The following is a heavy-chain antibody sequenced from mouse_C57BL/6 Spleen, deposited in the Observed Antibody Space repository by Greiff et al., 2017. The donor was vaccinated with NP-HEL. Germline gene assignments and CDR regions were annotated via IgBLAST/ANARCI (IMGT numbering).Heavy chain of an antibody. J-gene: IGHJ4*01. CDR2: ISSGSSTI. CDR1: GFTFSDYG. CDR3: ARGYYDYAHYYAMDY. Sequence: EVQLVESGGGLVKPGGSLKLSCAASGFTFSDYGMHWVRQAPEKGLEWVAYISSGSSTIYYADTVKGRFTISKDNAKNTLFLQMTSLRSEDTAMYYCARGYYDYAHYYAMDYWGQGTSVTVSS. D-gene: IGHD2-4*01. V-gene: IGHV5-17*01.